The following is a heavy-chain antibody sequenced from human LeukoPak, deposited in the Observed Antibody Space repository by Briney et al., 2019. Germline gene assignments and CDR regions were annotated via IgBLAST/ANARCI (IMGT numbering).Heavy chain of an antibody. V-gene: IGHV3-30*02. Sequence: GGSLRLSCEASEFTFSAYAMHWVRQAPGKGLERVSSIESDGNNSSYSDSVKGRFTISRDNGQAMLYLQMTNLRPDDTAVYYCVKPIKKRPDICGQGIQVIVSS. CDR2: IESDGNNS. J-gene: IGHJ4*02. D-gene: IGHD6-25*01. CDR3: VKPIKKRPDI. CDR1: EFTFSAYA.